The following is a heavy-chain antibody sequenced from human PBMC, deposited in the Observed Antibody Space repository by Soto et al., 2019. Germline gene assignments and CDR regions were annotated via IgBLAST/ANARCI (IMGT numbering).Heavy chain of an antibody. CDR1: GGTFSSYA. CDR2: IIPIFGTA. V-gene: IGHV1-69*13. D-gene: IGHD4-4*01. Sequence: ASVKVSCRASGGTFSSYAISWVRQAPGQGLEWMGGIIPIFGTATYAQKFQGRVTITADESTSTAYRELSSLRSEDTAVYYCARAVVTSTGYYYYYGMDVWGQGTTVSVS. J-gene: IGHJ6*02. CDR3: ARAVVTSTGYYYYYGMDV.